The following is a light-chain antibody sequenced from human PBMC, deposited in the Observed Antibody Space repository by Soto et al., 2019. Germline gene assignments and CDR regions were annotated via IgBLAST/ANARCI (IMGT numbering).Light chain of an antibody. Sequence: QLVLTQPASVSGSPGQSITISCTGTSSDVGGYNYVSWYQQHPGKAPKLMIYGVTNRPSGVSNRFSGSKSGNTASLTISGLQAEDEADYYCNSYTSSSTVVFGGGTKLTVL. CDR3: NSYTSSSTVV. V-gene: IGLV2-14*01. CDR1: SSDVGGYNY. J-gene: IGLJ2*01. CDR2: GVT.